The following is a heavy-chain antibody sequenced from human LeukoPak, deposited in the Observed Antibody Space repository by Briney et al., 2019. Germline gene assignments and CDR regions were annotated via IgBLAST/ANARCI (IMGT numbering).Heavy chain of an antibody. V-gene: IGHV4-31*01. D-gene: IGHD6-6*01. Sequence: PSETLSLTCTVSGGSLSSADYYWSCIRQLPGQGLEWNGYLYYSGTTYYNPSLKCLLTLSVVSSKKQFSLKLSSVTAADTATYYCARGKVEYTSTFDCWGQGTLVTVSS. CDR2: LYYSGTT. J-gene: IGHJ4*02. CDR3: ARGKVEYTSTFDC. CDR1: GGSLSSADYY.